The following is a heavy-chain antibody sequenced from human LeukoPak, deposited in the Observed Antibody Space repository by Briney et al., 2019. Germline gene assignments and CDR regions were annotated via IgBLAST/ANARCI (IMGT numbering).Heavy chain of an antibody. D-gene: IGHD2-2*01. CDR3: ARQPLYCSSTSCFDY. CDR2: IYPGDSDT. V-gene: IGHV5-51*01. J-gene: IGHJ4*02. Sequence: GESLKISCKGSGYSFTSYWIGWVRQMPGKGLEWMGIIYPGDSDTRYSPSFQGQVTISADKSISTAYLQWSSLKASDTAMYYYARQPLYCSSTSCFDYWGQGTLVTVSS. CDR1: GYSFTSYW.